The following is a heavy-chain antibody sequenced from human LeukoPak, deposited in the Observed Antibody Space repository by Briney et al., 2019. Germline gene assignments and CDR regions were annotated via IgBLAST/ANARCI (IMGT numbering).Heavy chain of an antibody. CDR2: VSTPNGAT. CDR1: GYNFNRYS. CDR3: ARVSDTSMVTPGFDS. D-gene: IGHD5-18*01. V-gene: IGHV1-18*01. Sequence: ASVKVSCKTSGYNFNRYSITWVRQAPGQGLEWMGWVSTPNGATNYAEKFQGRVTMTTETVTKTAYLELRRLTSGDTAMYFCARVSDTSMVTPGFDSWGQGTLVTVS. J-gene: IGHJ4*02.